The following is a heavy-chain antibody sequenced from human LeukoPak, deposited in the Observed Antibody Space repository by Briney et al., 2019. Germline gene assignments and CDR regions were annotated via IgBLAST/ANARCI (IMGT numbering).Heavy chain of an antibody. Sequence: SETPSLTCTVSGGSISSYYWSWIRQPPGKGLEWIGYIYYSGSTNYNPSLKSRVTISVDTSKNQFSLKLSSVTAADTAVYYCARDSPYYYGSGSATYYMDVWGKGTTVTISS. CDR1: GGSISSYY. J-gene: IGHJ6*03. V-gene: IGHV4-59*01. CDR3: ARDSPYYYGSGSATYYMDV. D-gene: IGHD3-10*01. CDR2: IYYSGST.